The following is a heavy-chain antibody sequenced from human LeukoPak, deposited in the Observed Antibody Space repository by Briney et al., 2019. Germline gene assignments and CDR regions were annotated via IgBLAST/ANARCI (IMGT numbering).Heavy chain of an antibody. Sequence: PGGSLRLSCAASGFTFSSYGMHWVRQAPGKGLEWVAFIRYDGSNKYYADSVKGRFTISRDNSKNTLYLQMNSLRAEDTAVYYCARVNNYGGNPFDYWGQGTLVTVSS. J-gene: IGHJ4*02. CDR2: IRYDGSNK. D-gene: IGHD4-23*01. CDR1: GFTFSSYG. V-gene: IGHV3-30*02. CDR3: ARVNNYGGNPFDY.